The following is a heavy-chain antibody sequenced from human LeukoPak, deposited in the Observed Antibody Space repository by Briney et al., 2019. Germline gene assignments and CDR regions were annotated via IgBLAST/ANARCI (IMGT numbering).Heavy chain of an antibody. D-gene: IGHD3-9*01. Sequence: GGSLKLSCAASGFTFSNYRMNWVRQAPGKGLEWVSSISSGSSYIYYADSVKGRFTISRDNAKNSLYLQMNRLRAGDTAVYYCARGGYYNILTGFRGRFLGFDYWGQGTLVTVSS. J-gene: IGHJ4*02. CDR2: ISSGSSYI. CDR3: ARGGYYNILTGFRGRFLGFDY. CDR1: GFTFSNYR. V-gene: IGHV3-21*01.